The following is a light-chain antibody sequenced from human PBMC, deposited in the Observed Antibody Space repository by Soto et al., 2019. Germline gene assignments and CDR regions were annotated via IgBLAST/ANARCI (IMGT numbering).Light chain of an antibody. CDR2: EVS. J-gene: IGLJ3*02. Sequence: QSVLTQPASVSGSPGQSITISCTGTSSDVGGYKYVSWYQQHPDKAPKLIIFEVSNRPSGISSRFSGSKSGNTASLTISDLQAEDEALYYCSSYKFSTTLRVFGGGTKLTVL. CDR3: SSYKFSTTLRV. V-gene: IGLV2-14*01. CDR1: SSDVGGYKY.